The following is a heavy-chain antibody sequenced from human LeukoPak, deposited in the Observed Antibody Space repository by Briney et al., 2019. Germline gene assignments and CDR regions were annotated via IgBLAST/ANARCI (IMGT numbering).Heavy chain of an antibody. V-gene: IGHV1-3*01. CDR1: GYTFSTYA. D-gene: IGHD2-2*01. Sequence: ASVKVSCKASGYTFSTYAIQWVRQAPGQRPEWMGWINGGDGNTKYSQKFQGRVTITRYTSAGTAYMELSSLRSEDTAVYYCARSYIVVVPAVYFDYWGQGTLVTVSS. J-gene: IGHJ4*02. CDR3: ARSYIVVVPAVYFDY. CDR2: INGGDGNT.